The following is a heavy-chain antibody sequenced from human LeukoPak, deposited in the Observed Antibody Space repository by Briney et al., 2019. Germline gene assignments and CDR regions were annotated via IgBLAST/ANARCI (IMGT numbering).Heavy chain of an antibody. J-gene: IGHJ4*02. CDR3: AKGTGDYYDSSGYDY. CDR2: ISGSGGST. V-gene: IGHV3-23*01. CDR1: GFTFSSYA. Sequence: GGSLRLSCAASGFTFSSYAMSWVRQAPGKGLGWVSAISGSGGSTYYADSVKGRFTISRDNSKNTLYLQMNSLRAEDTAVYYCAKGTGDYYDSSGYDYWGQGTLVTVSS. D-gene: IGHD3-22*01.